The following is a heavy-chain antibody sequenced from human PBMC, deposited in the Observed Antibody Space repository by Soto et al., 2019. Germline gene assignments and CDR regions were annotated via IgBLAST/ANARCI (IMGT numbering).Heavy chain of an antibody. V-gene: IGHV5-51*01. D-gene: IGHD2-8*01. Sequence: PGESLKISCKGSGYSFTSYWIGWVRQMPGKGLEWMGIIYPGDSDTRYSPSFQGQVTISADKSISTAYLQWSSLKASDTAMYYCARHGRTNINSDYYYGMDVWGQGTTVTVSS. CDR3: ARHGRTNINSDYYYGMDV. CDR2: IYPGDSDT. CDR1: GYSFTSYW. J-gene: IGHJ6*02.